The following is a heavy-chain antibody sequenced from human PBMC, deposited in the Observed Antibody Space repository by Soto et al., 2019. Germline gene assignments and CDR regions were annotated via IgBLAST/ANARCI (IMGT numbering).Heavy chain of an antibody. J-gene: IGHJ1*01. Sequence: ASVKVSCKASGGTFSSYAISWVRQAPGQGLEWMGIINPSGGSTSYAQKFQGRVTMTRDTSTSTVYMELSSLRSEDAAVYYCARLEGRDYYESSGEPPLQHWGQGTQVTAS. CDR1: GGTFSSYA. V-gene: IGHV1-46*01. D-gene: IGHD3-22*01. CDR2: INPSGGST. CDR3: ARLEGRDYYESSGEPPLQH.